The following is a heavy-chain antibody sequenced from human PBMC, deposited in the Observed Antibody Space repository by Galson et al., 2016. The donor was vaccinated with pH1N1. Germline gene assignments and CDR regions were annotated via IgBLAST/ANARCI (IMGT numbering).Heavy chain of an antibody. D-gene: IGHD5-12*01. V-gene: IGHV3-30*02. CDR3: AKDRGYSYGRFFDY. J-gene: IGHJ4*02. Sequence: SLRLSCAASGLTFNSYGMHWVRQAPGKGPEWVAFIRYDGSNKYYADSVKGRFTISRENSKNMLYLQMNSLRTEDTAVYYCAKDRGYSYGRFFDYWGQGALVIVSS. CDR1: GLTFNSYG. CDR2: IRYDGSNK.